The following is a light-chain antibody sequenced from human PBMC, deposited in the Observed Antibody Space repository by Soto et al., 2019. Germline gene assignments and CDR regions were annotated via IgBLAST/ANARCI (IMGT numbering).Light chain of an antibody. CDR3: QQYGSSPRT. Sequence: EIVLTQSPGTLSLSPGERATLSCRASQTVSSSYLAWYQQKPGRAPRLLIYGASNRATGIPDRFGGSGSGADFTLTISRLEPEDFAVYYCQQYGSSPRTFGQGTKVDIK. CDR1: QTVSSSY. J-gene: IGKJ1*01. V-gene: IGKV3-20*01. CDR2: GAS.